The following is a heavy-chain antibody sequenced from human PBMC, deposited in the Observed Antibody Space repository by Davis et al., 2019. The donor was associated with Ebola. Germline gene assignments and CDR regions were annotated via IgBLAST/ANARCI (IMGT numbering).Heavy chain of an antibody. J-gene: IGHJ5*02. CDR3: ATHRYP. V-gene: IGHV3-11*06. CDR1: GILFSEYY. CDR2: ISSDSDFT. D-gene: IGHD2-2*01. Sequence: PGGSLRLSCEASGILFSEYYMSWIRQIPGKGLEWISLISSDSDFTKYGDAVKGRFTISRDNAKRSLFLQMNNLRAEDTAIYYCATHRYPWGQGTLVTVSS.